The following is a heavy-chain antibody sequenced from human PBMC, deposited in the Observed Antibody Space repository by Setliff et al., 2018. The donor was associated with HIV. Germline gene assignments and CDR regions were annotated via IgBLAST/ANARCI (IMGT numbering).Heavy chain of an antibody. V-gene: IGHV4-39*01. CDR1: GGSFSSSSYS. Sequence: ASETLSLTCTISGGSFSSSSYSWGWIRQPPGKGLEWIGTIYHSGSTYHNPSLKSRVTISVDTSKNQFSLKLSSVTAADTAVYYCARHGAFYYYYYMDVWGKGTTVTVSS. CDR2: IYHSGST. CDR3: ARHGAFYYYYYMDV. J-gene: IGHJ6*03.